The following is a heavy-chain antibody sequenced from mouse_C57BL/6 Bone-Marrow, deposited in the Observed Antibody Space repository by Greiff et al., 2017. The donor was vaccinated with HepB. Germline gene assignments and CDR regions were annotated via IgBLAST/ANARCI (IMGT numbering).Heavy chain of an antibody. V-gene: IGHV1-82*01. J-gene: IGHJ4*01. CDR1: GYAFSSSW. D-gene: IGHD2-3*01. Sequence: LVESGPELVKPGASVKISCKASGYAFSSSWMNWVKQRPGKGLEWIGRIYPGDGDTNYNGKFKGKATLTADKSSSTAYMQLSSLTSEDSAVYFCARFGDGYFPYAMDYWGQGTSVTVSS. CDR2: IYPGDGDT. CDR3: ARFGDGYFPYAMDY.